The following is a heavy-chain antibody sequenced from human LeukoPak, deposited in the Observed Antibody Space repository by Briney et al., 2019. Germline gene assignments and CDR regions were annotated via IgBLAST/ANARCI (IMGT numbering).Heavy chain of an antibody. CDR1: GFTFTSSA. D-gene: IGHD1-26*01. V-gene: IGHV1-58*01. CDR2: IVVGSGNT. Sequence: ASVTVSFKASGFTFTSSAVQWVRQARGQRLEWIGWIVVGSGNTNYAQKFQERVTITRDMSTSTAYMELSSLRSEDTAVYYCAASSLHTNFDYWGQGTLVTVSS. J-gene: IGHJ4*02. CDR3: AASSLHTNFDY.